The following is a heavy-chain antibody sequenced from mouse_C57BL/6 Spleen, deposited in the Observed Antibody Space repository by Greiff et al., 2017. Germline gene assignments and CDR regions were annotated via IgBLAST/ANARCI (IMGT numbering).Heavy chain of an antibody. J-gene: IGHJ1*03. CDR3: ARGNSNYGYWYFDV. CDR2: ISSGSSTI. V-gene: IGHV5-17*01. CDR1: GFTFSDYG. Sequence: EVKLEESGGGLVKPGGSLKLSCAASGFTFSDYGMHWVRQAPEKGLEWVAYISSGSSTIYYADTVKGRFTISRDNAKNTLFLQMTSLRSEDTAMYYCARGNSNYGYWYFDVWGTGTTVTVSS. D-gene: IGHD2-5*01.